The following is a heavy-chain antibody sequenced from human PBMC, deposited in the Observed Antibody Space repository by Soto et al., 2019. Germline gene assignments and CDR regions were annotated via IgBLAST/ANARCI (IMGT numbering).Heavy chain of an antibody. D-gene: IGHD3-3*01. CDR1: GYTFTSYD. V-gene: IGHV1-8*01. CDR2: MNPNSGNT. J-gene: IGHJ6*03. CDR3: ARVMVFWSGYYLSGYYYMDV. Sequence: ASVKVSCKASGYTFTSYDINWVRQATGQGLEWMGWMNPNSGNTGYAQKFQGRVTMTRNTSISTAYMELSSLRSEDTAVYYCARVMVFWSGYYLSGYYYMDVWGKGTTVTVSS.